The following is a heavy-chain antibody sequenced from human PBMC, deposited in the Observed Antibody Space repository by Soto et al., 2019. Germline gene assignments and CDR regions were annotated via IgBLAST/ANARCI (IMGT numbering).Heavy chain of an antibody. CDR2: IYYSGST. V-gene: IGHV4-39*01. CDR1: GGSISSSSYY. D-gene: IGHD3-10*01. Sequence: SETLSLTCTVSGGSISSSSYYWGWIRQPPGKGLEWIGSIYYSGSTYYNPSLKSRVTISVDTSKNQFSLKLSSVTAADTAVYYCARHSSEGVRSSKIITMVRGVTGGRVHYMDVWGKGTTVTVSS. CDR3: ARHSSEGVRSSKIITMVRGVTGGRVHYMDV. J-gene: IGHJ6*03.